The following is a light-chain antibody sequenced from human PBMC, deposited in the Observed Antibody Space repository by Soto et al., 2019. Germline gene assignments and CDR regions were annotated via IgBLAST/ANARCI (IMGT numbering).Light chain of an antibody. Sequence: QSVLTQPPSVSRAPGQRVTISCTGSSSNIGAGYDVHWYQQLPGTAPKLLIYGNSNRPSGVPDRFSGSKSGTSASLAITGLQAEDEADYYCQSYDSSLSGCVFGGGTKVTVL. CDR2: GNS. CDR1: SSNIGAGYD. CDR3: QSYDSSLSGCV. J-gene: IGLJ2*01. V-gene: IGLV1-40*01.